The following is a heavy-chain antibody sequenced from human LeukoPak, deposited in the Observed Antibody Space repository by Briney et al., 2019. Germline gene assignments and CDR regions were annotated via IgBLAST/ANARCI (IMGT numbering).Heavy chain of an antibody. J-gene: IGHJ5*02. V-gene: IGHV1-2*02. Sequence: ASVKVSCKASGYTFTDFYIHWVRQAPGQGLEWMGWINTKTGGTKYAQKFQGRVTMTRDTSISTAYMELSRLRSDDTAVYYCARERLMRKWFDPWGQGTLVTVSS. CDR1: GYTFTDFY. CDR3: ARERLMRKWFDP. D-gene: IGHD2-8*01. CDR2: INTKTGGT.